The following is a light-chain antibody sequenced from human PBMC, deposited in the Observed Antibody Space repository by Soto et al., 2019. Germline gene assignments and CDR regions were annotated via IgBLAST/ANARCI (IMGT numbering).Light chain of an antibody. Sequence: EIVLTQSPATLSLSPGERATLSCRASQSISTYLAWYQHKPGQTPRLLIYDTSNRATGVPARFSGSGFGTDFTLTISSLELEDFAIYYCQQRSDWHTFGQGTRLEIK. J-gene: IGKJ2*01. V-gene: IGKV3-11*01. CDR2: DTS. CDR3: QQRSDWHT. CDR1: QSISTY.